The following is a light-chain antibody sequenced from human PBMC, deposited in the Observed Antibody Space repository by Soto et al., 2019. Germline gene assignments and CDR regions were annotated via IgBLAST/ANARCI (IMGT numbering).Light chain of an antibody. CDR1: QGFSGY. J-gene: IGKJ5*01. Sequence: DFKMTQSPSSRFPSVGDRVTIICRASQGFSGYLIWFQQKPGKAPKLLIYAASSLQSGVPSRFSGSGSGTDFTLTISSLQPEDFATYYCQQSYSTPQSITFGQGTRLEIK. V-gene: IGKV1-39*01. CDR3: QQSYSTPQSIT. CDR2: AAS.